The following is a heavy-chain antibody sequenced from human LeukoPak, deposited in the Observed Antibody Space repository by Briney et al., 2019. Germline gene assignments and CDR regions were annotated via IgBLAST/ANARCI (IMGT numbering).Heavy chain of an antibody. Sequence: PGASLRLSCAAAGFTFSSYAMSWVRQAPGKGLEWVSRIIATGGSTYYADSVKGRFAISRDNSKNTLYLQLNSLRVEDTAVYYCAKGKTSGWDQDASGIWGQGTMVTVSS. CDR2: IIATGGST. CDR3: AKGKTSGWDQDASGI. CDR1: GFTFSSYA. D-gene: IGHD6-19*01. V-gene: IGHV3-23*01. J-gene: IGHJ3*02.